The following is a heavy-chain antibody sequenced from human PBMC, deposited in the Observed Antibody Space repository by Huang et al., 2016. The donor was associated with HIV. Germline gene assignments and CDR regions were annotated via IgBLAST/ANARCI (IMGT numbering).Heavy chain of an antibody. V-gene: IGHV1-69*13. D-gene: IGHD3-16*01. Sequence: QVQLVQSGAEVRKPGSSVKVSCRASGSFNNFGINWVRQAPGQGLEWMGGIIPGFGTRNDAQIFQGRVTITADETTGVVYMELSSLRSDDTAVYFCAKRGGAWGSPYAFDLWGPGTMVTVSS. CDR3: AKRGGAWGSPYAFDL. J-gene: IGHJ3*01. CDR1: GSFNNFG. CDR2: IIPGFGTR.